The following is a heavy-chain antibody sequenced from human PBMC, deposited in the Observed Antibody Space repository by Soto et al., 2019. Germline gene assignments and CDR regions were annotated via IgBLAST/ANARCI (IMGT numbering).Heavy chain of an antibody. V-gene: IGHV3-33*01. CDR1: GFTFSSYG. CDR2: IWYDGSNK. D-gene: IGHD5-18*01. Sequence: PGGSLRLSCAASGFTFSSYGMHWVRQAPGKGLEWVAVIWYDGSNKYYADSVKGRFTISRDDSKNTLYLQMNSLRAEDTAVYYCARGAIKIWSFYYYYGMDVWGQGTTVTVSS. CDR3: ARGAIKIWSFYYYYGMDV. J-gene: IGHJ6*02.